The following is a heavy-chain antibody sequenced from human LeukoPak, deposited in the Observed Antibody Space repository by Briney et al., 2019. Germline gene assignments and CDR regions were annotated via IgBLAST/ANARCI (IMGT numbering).Heavy chain of an antibody. CDR3: VKGRISEDGLDF. CDR2: ISSSGNT. D-gene: IGHD6-13*01. V-gene: IGHV3-23*01. CDR1: GFTFSRSA. J-gene: IGHJ4*02. Sequence: GGSLRLSCAASGFTFSRSAMAWVRQTPGKGLDWVSSISSSGNTYYADSVKGRFTISRDNSKNMLYLQMNSLRAEDTAVYYCVKGRISEDGLDFWGQGTLVTVSS.